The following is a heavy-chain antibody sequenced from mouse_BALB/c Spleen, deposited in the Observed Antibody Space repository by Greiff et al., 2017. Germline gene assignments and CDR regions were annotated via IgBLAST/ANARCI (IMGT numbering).Heavy chain of an antibody. Sequence: EVQLKESGPGLVKPSQSLSLTCTVTGYSITSDYAWNWIRQFPGNKLEWMGYISYSGSTSYNPSLKSRISITRDTSKNQFFLQLNSVTTEDTATYYCASTVVGGFDYWGQGTTLTVSS. D-gene: IGHD1-1*01. CDR3: ASTVVGGFDY. J-gene: IGHJ2*01. V-gene: IGHV3-2*02. CDR2: ISYSGST. CDR1: GYSITSDYA.